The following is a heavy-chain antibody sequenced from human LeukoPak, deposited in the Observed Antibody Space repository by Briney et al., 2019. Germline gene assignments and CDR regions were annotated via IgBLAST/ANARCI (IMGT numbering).Heavy chain of an antibody. J-gene: IGHJ4*02. CDR1: GFTFGDYA. Sequence: GGSLRLSCTASGFTFGDYAMSWVRQAPGKGLEWVGFIRSKAYGGTTEYAASVKGRFTISRDDSKSTAYLQMNSLKTEDTAVYYCTRTAVAGLDYWGQGTLVTVSS. V-gene: IGHV3-49*04. CDR3: TRTAVAGLDY. CDR2: IRSKAYGGTT. D-gene: IGHD6-19*01.